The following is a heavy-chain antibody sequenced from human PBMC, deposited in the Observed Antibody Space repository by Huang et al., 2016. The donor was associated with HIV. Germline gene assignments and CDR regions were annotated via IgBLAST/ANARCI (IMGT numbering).Heavy chain of an antibody. Sequence: EVQLVESGGGLIQPGGSLRLSCAASGFTVSTNYMTWVRQAPGRGLEVVVLIYSGGTTSYADSVKGRFTISRDDSENTLYLHMTSLRAGDTAVYYCAKEGDTGAALGYWGQGTLVTVS. V-gene: IGHV3-53*01. CDR1: GFTVSTNY. J-gene: IGHJ4*02. CDR3: AKEGDTGAALGY. CDR2: IYSGGTT. D-gene: IGHD2-8*02.